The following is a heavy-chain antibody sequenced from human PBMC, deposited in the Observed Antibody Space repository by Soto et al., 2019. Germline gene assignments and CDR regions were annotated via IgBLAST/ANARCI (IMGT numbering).Heavy chain of an antibody. V-gene: IGHV3-30*18. J-gene: IGHJ4*02. D-gene: IGHD2-2*01. CDR3: AKARCSSTSCYYYFDY. CDR2: ISDDGSSK. CDR1: GFTFSNSG. Sequence: QVPLVESGGGVVQPGRSLRLSCAASGFTFSNSGMHWVRQAPGKGLEWAAVISDDGSSKYYADSVKGRFTISRDNSKNTLYLQMNSLRAEDTAVYYCAKARCSSTSCYYYFDYWGQGTLVTVSS.